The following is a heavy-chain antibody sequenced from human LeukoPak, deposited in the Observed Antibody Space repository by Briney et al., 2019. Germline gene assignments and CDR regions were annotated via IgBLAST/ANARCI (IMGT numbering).Heavy chain of an antibody. J-gene: IGHJ5*02. D-gene: IGHD2-15*01. CDR1: GFTFSSYA. V-gene: IGHV3-23*01. Sequence: GGSLRLSCAASGFTFSSYAMSWVRQAPGKGLEWVSAISGSGGSTYYADSVKGRFTISRDNSKNTLYLQMNSLRAEDAAVYYCALRRIVVVVADMYNWFDPWGQGTLVTVSS. CDR3: ALRRIVVVVADMYNWFDP. CDR2: ISGSGGST.